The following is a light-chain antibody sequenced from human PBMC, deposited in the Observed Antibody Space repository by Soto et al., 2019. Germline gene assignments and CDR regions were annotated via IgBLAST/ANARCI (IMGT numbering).Light chain of an antibody. V-gene: IGLV2-14*03. CDR1: SSDVGVYDY. Sequence: QSELTQPASLSGSPGQSITISCTGTSSDVGVYDYVSWYQQHPGKAPKLLIYDVSNRPAGISNHFSGSKSGNTASLTISGLQAEDEADYYCSSYTTSATRVFGGGTKVTVL. J-gene: IGLJ2*01. CDR3: SSYTTSATRV. CDR2: DVS.